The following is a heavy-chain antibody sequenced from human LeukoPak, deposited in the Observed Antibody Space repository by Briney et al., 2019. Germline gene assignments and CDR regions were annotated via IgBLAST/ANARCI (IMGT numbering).Heavy chain of an antibody. CDR1: GFTFSSYA. J-gene: IGHJ6*02. CDR3: AKVLSDFWSGYSLFNYYSYGMDV. V-gene: IGHV3-23*01. CDR2: ISGSGGST. D-gene: IGHD3-3*01. Sequence: GGSLRLSCAASGFTFSSYAMSWVRQAPGKGLEWVSAISGSGGSTYYADSVKGRFTISRDNSKNTLYLQMNSLRAEDTAVYYCAKVLSDFWSGYSLFNYYSYGMDVWGQGTTVTVSS.